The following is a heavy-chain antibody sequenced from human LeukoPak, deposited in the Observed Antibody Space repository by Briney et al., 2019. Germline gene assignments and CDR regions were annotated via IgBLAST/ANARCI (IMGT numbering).Heavy chain of an antibody. CDR2: INAGNGNT. Sequence: ASVKVSCEASGYTFTSYAMHWVRQAPGQRLEWMGWINAGNGNTKYSQKFQGRVTITRDTSASTAYMELSSLRSEDTAVYYCARGKHSGSYWAEGAFDIWGQGTMVTVSP. D-gene: IGHD1-26*01. J-gene: IGHJ3*02. CDR1: GYTFTSYA. V-gene: IGHV1-3*01. CDR3: ARGKHSGSYWAEGAFDI.